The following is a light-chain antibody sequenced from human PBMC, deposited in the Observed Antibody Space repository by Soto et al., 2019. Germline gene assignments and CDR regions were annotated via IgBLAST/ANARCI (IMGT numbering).Light chain of an antibody. V-gene: IGLV2-14*01. Sequence: QSALTQPASVSGSPGQSITISCTGTSSDVGGYNYVSWYQQHPGKAPKLMIYEVSNRPSGVSNRLSGSKSGNTASLTISGLQAEDEADYYCSSYTSSSPYVFGTGTKVTLL. CDR1: SSDVGGYNY. CDR2: EVS. CDR3: SSYTSSSPYV. J-gene: IGLJ1*01.